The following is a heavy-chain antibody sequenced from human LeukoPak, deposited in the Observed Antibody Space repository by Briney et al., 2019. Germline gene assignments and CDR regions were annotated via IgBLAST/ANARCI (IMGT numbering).Heavy chain of an antibody. J-gene: IGHJ4*02. CDR3: AKNALSIAARPDY. CDR1: GFTFSSYA. CDR2: ISGRGGST. D-gene: IGHD6-6*01. V-gene: IGHV3-23*01. Sequence: TGGSLRLSCAASGFTFSSYAMSWVRQAPGKGLEWVSAISGRGGSTYYADSVKGRFTSSRDNSKNTLYLQMNSLRAEDTAVYYCAKNALSIAARPDYWGQGTLVTVSS.